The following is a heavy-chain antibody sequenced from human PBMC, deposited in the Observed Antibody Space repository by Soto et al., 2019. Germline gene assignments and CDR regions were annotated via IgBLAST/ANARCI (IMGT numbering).Heavy chain of an antibody. Sequence: QVQLVESGGGVVQPGRSLRLSCAASGFIFSSYGMHWVRQAPGKGLEWVAVISYEGSHTYYADSVKGRFTITRDNSKDPPYLQMNILRPEATAVDSCAQEVHCGGGSRSWSAGFDYWGQATLLTVSS. CDR2: ISYEGSHT. CDR3: AQEVHCGGGSRSWSAGFDY. CDR1: GFIFSSYG. V-gene: IGHV3-30*18. D-gene: IGHD2-15*01. J-gene: IGHJ4*02.